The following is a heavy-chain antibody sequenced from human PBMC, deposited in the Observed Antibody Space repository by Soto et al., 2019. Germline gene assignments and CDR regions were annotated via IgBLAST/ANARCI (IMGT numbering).Heavy chain of an antibody. CDR1: RFTVSTYW. D-gene: IGHD6-6*01. V-gene: IGHV3-7*01. CDR3: AGGNARDV. J-gene: IGHJ6*02. Sequence: EVQLVESGGGLVQPGGSLRLSCAASRFTVSTYWMTWVRQTPGKGLEWVANIHKDGNEKYYMDSVKGRFTISRDNAKNSLYLQMTSLRAEDPAVYYCAGGNARDVWGQGTTVTVSS. CDR2: IHKDGNEK.